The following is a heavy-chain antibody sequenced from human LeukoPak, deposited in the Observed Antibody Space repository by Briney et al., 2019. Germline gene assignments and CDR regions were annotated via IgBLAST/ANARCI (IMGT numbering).Heavy chain of an antibody. Sequence: ASVKVSCKASGGTFSSYAISWVRQAPGQGLEWMGGIIPNSGGTNYAQKFQGRVTMTRDTSISTAYMELSRLRSDDTAVYYCARDSSGNTYYYYYYMDVWGKGTTVTVSS. J-gene: IGHJ6*03. CDR1: GGTFSSYA. D-gene: IGHD6-6*01. V-gene: IGHV1-2*02. CDR2: IIPNSGGT. CDR3: ARDSSGNTYYYYYYMDV.